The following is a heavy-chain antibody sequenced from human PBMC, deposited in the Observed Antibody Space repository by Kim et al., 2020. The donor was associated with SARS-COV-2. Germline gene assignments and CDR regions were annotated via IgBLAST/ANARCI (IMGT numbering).Heavy chain of an antibody. D-gene: IGHD3-22*01. CDR1: GGSFSGYY. Sequence: SETLSLTCAVYGGSFSGYYWSWIRQPPGKGLEWIGEINHSGSTNYNPSLKSRVTISVDTSKNQFSLKLSSVTAADTAVYYCARHYYDSSVNWFDPWGQGTLVTVSS. CDR3: ARHYYDSSVNWFDP. CDR2: INHSGST. V-gene: IGHV4-34*01. J-gene: IGHJ5*02.